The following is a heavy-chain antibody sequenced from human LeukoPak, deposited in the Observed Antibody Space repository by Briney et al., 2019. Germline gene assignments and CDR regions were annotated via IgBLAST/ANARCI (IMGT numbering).Heavy chain of an antibody. J-gene: IGHJ4*02. CDR2: IIPIFGTA. V-gene: IGHV1-69*06. CDR1: GGTFSSYA. CDR3: AREADYYDSSGYYPQFDY. Sequence: SVKVSCKASGGTFSSYAISWVRQAPGQGLEWMGGIIPIFGTANYAQKFQGRVTITADKSTSTAYMELSSLRSEDTAVYYCAREADYYDSSGYYPQFDYWGQGTLVTVSS. D-gene: IGHD3-22*01.